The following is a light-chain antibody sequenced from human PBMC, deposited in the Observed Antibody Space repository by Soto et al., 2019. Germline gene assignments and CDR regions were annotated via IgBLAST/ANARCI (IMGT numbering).Light chain of an antibody. CDR2: DVS. J-gene: IGLJ2*01. CDR3: SSEAGSARV. Sequence: QSALTQPASVSGSPGQSITISCTGTSSDVGGYNYVSWYQQHPGKAPKLMIYDVSNRPSGVSNRFSGSKSGNTASLTISGLQAEDEADYYCSSEAGSARVFGGGTKLTVL. CDR1: SSDVGGYNY. V-gene: IGLV2-14*01.